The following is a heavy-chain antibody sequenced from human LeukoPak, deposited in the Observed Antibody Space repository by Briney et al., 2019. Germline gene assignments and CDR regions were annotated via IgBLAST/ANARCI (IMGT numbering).Heavy chain of an antibody. CDR2: VHYSGTP. V-gene: IGHV4-39*01. D-gene: IGHD6-19*01. CDR1: GGSIISTNYY. Sequence: KPSETLSLTCTVSGGSIISTNYYWAWIRHPPAKGLEWIASVHYSGTPYYNPPLKSRVTMSVDTSKNQFSLKLSFVTAADTAVYYCARLGSQLLFDPWGQGTLVTVSS. CDR3: ARLGSQLLFDP. J-gene: IGHJ5*02.